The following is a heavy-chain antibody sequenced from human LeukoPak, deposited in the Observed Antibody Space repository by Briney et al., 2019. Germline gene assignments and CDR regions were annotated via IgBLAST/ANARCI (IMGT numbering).Heavy chain of an antibody. CDR1: GFTFSNAW. D-gene: IGHD3-22*01. J-gene: IGHJ4*02. CDR2: IKSKTDGGTT. CDR3: TTPLRLLRIEYVDY. Sequence: GGSLRLSCAASGFTFSNAWMSWVRQAPGKGLEWVGRIKSKTDGGTTDYAAPVKGRFTISRDDSKNTLYLQMNSLRTEDTAVYYCTTPLRLLRIEYVDYWGQGTLVTVSS. V-gene: IGHV3-15*01.